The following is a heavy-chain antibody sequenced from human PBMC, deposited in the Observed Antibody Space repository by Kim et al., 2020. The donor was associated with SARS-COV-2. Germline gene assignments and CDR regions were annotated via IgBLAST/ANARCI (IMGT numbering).Heavy chain of an antibody. CDR2: IYPNDGTT. Sequence: ASVKVSCKTSGYGFTSNYLHWVRLAPGQGLEWMGMIYPNDGTTTYAQKFQGRVTMTRDTPTRTGYMELSSLTSEDTAMYYCARDLEGFDYWGQGTLVTVSS. CDR3: ARDLEGFDY. V-gene: IGHV1-46*01. J-gene: IGHJ4*02. CDR1: GYGFTSNY. D-gene: IGHD1-1*01.